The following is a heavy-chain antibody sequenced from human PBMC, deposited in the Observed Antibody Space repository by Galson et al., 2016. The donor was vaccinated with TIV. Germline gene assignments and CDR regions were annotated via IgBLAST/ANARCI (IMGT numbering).Heavy chain of an antibody. J-gene: IGHJ6*03. CDR1: GFTLSSYG. Sequence: LRLSCATSGFTLSSYGIHWVRRAPGKGLEWVAFIRYDGSNKYYADSVKGRFTISRDNSKNTVYLQMNGLRAEDTALYCCAKDSTTTLYYMDVWGKGTTVTVSS. D-gene: IGHD1-1*01. CDR3: AKDSTTTLYYMDV. V-gene: IGHV3-30*02. CDR2: IRYDGSNK.